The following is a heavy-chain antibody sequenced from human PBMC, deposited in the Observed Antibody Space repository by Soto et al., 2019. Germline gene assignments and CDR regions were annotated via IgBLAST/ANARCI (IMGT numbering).Heavy chain of an antibody. V-gene: IGHV4-30-4*01. CDR3: ARAIYYYDSNHYTWHFAS. CDR2: IYHSGNT. D-gene: IGHD3-22*01. J-gene: IGHJ4*02. CDR1: GGSISSGDYY. Sequence: SETLSLTCTVSGGSISSGDYYWSWIRQPPGKGLEWIGYIYHSGNTYYSPSLKSRVSISVDTSKNQFSLKLSSVTAADTAVHYCARAIYYYDSNHYTWHFASWGQGTLVTVSS.